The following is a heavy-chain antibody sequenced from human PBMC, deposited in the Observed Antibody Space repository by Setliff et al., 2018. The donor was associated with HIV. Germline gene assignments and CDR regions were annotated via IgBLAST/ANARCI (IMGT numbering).Heavy chain of an antibody. CDR2: IDTNTGNP. CDR3: ARLSPYGDYLLFQH. J-gene: IGHJ4*02. Sequence: ASVKVSCKASGYTFTNYAMNWLRQAPGQGLEWMGWIDTNTGNPTYAQGFTGRFVFSLDTSVSTAFLQISTLKAEDTAVYYCARLSPYGDYLLFQHWGQGTQVTVSS. V-gene: IGHV7-4-1*02. D-gene: IGHD4-17*01. CDR1: GYTFTNYA.